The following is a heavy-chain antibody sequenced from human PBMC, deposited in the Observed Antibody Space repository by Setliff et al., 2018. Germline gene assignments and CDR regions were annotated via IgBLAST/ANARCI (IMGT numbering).Heavy chain of an antibody. D-gene: IGHD3-10*01. Sequence: TPQPAGKGLEWIGRIYVTESTKYNPSLKSRVTLSIDTSKNQFSLKLSSVTAADAALYYCAASRAYTGAVEEWFLPKTFDFWGQGSPVTVSS. CDR2: IYVTEST. J-gene: IGHJ4*02. V-gene: IGHV4-4*07. CDR3: AASRAYTGAVEEWFLPKTFDF.